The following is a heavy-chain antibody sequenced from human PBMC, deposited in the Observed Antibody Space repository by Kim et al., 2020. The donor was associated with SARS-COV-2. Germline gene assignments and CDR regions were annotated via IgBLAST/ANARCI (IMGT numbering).Heavy chain of an antibody. V-gene: IGHV3-9*01. D-gene: IGHD6-25*01. CDR1: GFTFDDYA. Sequence: GGSLRLSCAASGFTFDDYAMHWVRQAPGKGLEWVSGISWNSGSIGYADSVKGRFTISRDNAKNSLYLQMNSLRAEDTALYYCAKSPSGDLPHFDYWGQGTLVTVSS. CDR2: ISWNSGSI. CDR3: AKSPSGDLPHFDY. J-gene: IGHJ4*02.